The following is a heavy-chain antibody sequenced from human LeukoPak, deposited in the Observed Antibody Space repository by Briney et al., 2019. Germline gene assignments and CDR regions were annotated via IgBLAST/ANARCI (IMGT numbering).Heavy chain of an antibody. CDR2: MNPNSGNT. CDR1: GYTLTSYD. D-gene: IGHD3-22*01. CDR3: ARTTITMIALFYY. Sequence: GASVKVSCKASGYTLTSYDINWVRQATGQGLEWVGRMNPNSGNTGYAQKFQGRVTMTRNTSISTAYMELSSLRSEDTAVYYCARTTITMIALFYYWGQGTLVTVSS. J-gene: IGHJ4*02. V-gene: IGHV1-8*01.